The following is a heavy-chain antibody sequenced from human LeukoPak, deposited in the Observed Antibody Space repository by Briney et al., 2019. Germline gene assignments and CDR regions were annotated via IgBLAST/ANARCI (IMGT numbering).Heavy chain of an antibody. Sequence: ASVKVSCKACGYTFSNYGIGWVRQAPGQGLEWMGWISLSNGDTRYAQKMQGRVTMTTDISTNTAYMELWGLTSDDTAVYYCAKSAASSGYYLPFDYWGQGTPVTVSS. D-gene: IGHD3-22*01. V-gene: IGHV1-18*01. CDR1: GYTFSNYG. CDR3: AKSAASSGYYLPFDY. J-gene: IGHJ4*02. CDR2: ISLSNGDT.